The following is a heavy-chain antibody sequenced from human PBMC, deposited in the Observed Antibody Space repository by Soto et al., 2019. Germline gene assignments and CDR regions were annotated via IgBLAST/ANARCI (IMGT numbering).Heavy chain of an antibody. CDR3: ARQYYYDSSGYYYLGAFDI. CDR2: IYPGDSDT. Sequence: PGESLKISCKGSGYSFTSYWIGWVRQMPGKGLEWMGIIYPGDSDTRYSLSFQGQVTISADKSISTAYLQWSSLKASDIAMYYCARQYYYDSSGYYYLGAFDIWGQGTMVTVSS. V-gene: IGHV5-51*01. D-gene: IGHD3-22*01. CDR1: GYSFTSYW. J-gene: IGHJ3*02.